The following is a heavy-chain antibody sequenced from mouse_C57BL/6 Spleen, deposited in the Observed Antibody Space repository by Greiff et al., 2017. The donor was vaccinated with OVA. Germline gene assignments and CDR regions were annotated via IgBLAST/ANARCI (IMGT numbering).Heavy chain of an antibody. J-gene: IGHJ2*01. V-gene: IGHV7-3*01. CDR1: GFTFTDYY. CDR2: IRNKANGYTT. CDR3: ARSEGSSPFDY. D-gene: IGHD1-1*01. Sequence: EVHLVESGGGLVQPGGSLSLSCAASGFTFTDYYMSWVRQPPGKALEWLGFIRNKANGYTTDYSASVKGRFTISRDNSQSILYLQMNALRAEDSATYYCARSEGSSPFDYWGQGTTLTVSS.